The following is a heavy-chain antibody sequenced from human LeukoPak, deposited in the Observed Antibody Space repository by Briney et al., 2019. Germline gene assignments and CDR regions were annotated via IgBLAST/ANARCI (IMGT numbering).Heavy chain of an antibody. J-gene: IGHJ4*02. CDR1: GFTFSTFG. CDR3: AKVNNYDDY. D-gene: IGHD1/OR15-1a*01. Sequence: GRSLRLSCAASGFTFSTFGIHWVRQAPGKGLEWVAAISPDGNNEDYLDSVKRRFTVSRDNSKNMIYLQMNSLRGEDSAVYYCAKVNNYDDYWGQGTLVTVSS. V-gene: IGHV3-30*18. CDR2: ISPDGNNE.